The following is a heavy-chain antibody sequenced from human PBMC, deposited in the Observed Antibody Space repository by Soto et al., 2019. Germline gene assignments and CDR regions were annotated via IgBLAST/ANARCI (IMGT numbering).Heavy chain of an antibody. CDR2: IYSTGST. CDR3: ARDTLAGFDP. V-gene: IGHV4-59*01. J-gene: IGHJ5*02. Sequence: SETLSLTCTVSGDSLSRFYWSWIRQPPGEGLEWIGYIYSTGSTNYNPSLQSRVTISIDTSKNQFSLKLSSVTAADTAVYYCARDTLAGFDPWGQGALVTVSS. CDR1: GDSLSRFY.